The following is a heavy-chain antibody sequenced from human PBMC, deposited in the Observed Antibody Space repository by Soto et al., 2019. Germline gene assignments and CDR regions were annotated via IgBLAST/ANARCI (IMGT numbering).Heavy chain of an antibody. CDR1: GGSISSGGYY. CDR2: IYYSGST. Sequence: TSETLSLTCTVSGGSISSGGYYWSWIRQHPGKGLEWIGYIYYSGSTYYTPSLKSRVTISVDTSKNQFSLKLSSVTAADTAVYYCARIGSPITTVDYWGQGTLVTVSS. V-gene: IGHV4-31*03. D-gene: IGHD3-22*01. J-gene: IGHJ4*02. CDR3: ARIGSPITTVDY.